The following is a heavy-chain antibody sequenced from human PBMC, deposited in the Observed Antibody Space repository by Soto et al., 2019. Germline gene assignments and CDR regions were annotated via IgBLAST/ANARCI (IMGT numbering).Heavy chain of an antibody. CDR2: IFSNDET. CDR3: ARIIFGIPAALPRGFAP. D-gene: IGHD2-2*01. Sequence: SGPTLVNPTQTLTLTCTVSGFSLSNARMGVSWIRQSPGKALEWLAHIFSNDETSYSTTLKNRLTISKDTSNSQVVLTMTNMDPVDTATYSCARIIFGIPAALPRGFAPWGQGTLVTVSS. J-gene: IGHJ5*02. V-gene: IGHV2-26*01. CDR1: GFSLSNARMG.